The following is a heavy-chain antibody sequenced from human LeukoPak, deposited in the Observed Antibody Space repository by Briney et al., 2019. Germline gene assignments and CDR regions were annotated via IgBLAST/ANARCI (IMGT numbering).Heavy chain of an antibody. Sequence: SETLSLTCAVYGGSFSGYYWSWIRQPPGKGLEWIGEINHSGSTNYNPSLKSRVTISVDTSKNQFSLKLSSVTAADTAVYYCASGIQLWLRVGWFDPWGQGTLVTVSS. J-gene: IGHJ5*02. CDR2: INHSGST. CDR1: GGSFSGYY. V-gene: IGHV4-34*01. D-gene: IGHD5-18*01. CDR3: ASGIQLWLRVGWFDP.